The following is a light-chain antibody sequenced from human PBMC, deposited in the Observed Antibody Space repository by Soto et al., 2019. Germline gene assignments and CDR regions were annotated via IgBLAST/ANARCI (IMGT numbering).Light chain of an antibody. V-gene: IGKV3-20*01. CDR1: QSVSNNY. CDR2: GAS. CDR3: QQYGSSGT. J-gene: IGKJ1*01. Sequence: EIVLTQSPGTLSLSPGGRATLSCRASQSVSNNYLAWYQQKPGQAPRLLIYGASNRATGIPDRFSGSGSGTDFTLTISRLEPEDFPVYYCQQYGSSGTFGQGTKVEIK.